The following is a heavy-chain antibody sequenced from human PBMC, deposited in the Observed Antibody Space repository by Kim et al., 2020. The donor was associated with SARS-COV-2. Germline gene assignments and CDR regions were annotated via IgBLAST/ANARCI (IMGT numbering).Heavy chain of an antibody. V-gene: IGHV1-24*01. Sequence: ASVKVSCKVSGYTLTELSMHWVRQAPGKGLEWMGGFDPEDGETIYAQKFQGRVTMTEDTSTDTAYMELSSLRSEDTAVYYCATGIPTQDSSGWSADDYWGQGTLVTVSS. CDR1: GYTLTELS. D-gene: IGHD6-19*01. J-gene: IGHJ4*02. CDR2: FDPEDGET. CDR3: ATGIPTQDSSGWSADDY.